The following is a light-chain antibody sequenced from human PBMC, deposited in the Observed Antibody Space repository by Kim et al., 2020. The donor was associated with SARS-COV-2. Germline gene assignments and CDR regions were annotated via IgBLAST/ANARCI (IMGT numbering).Light chain of an antibody. V-gene: IGKV4-1*01. J-gene: IGKJ3*01. CDR1: QSVFYSSNNKNY. Sequence: DIVMTQSPDSLVVSLGERATINCKSSQSVFYSSNNKNYLAWYQQKPGQPPKLLIYWASTRESGVPDRFSGSGSGTDFTLTISSLQAEDVAVYYCQQYYSSPGFTFGPGTKVDIK. CDR2: WAS. CDR3: QQYYSSPGFT.